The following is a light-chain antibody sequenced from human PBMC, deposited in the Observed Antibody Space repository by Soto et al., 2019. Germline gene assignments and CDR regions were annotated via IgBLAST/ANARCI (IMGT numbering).Light chain of an antibody. Sequence: EILLTQSPATLSLSPWERATLSCRASQIVSSYLAWYQQKPGQAPRLLIYDASNTATGIPARFSGSGSATDSTLTISSLETEDFAVYYRQQRSNWHTLTFGGGTKVDIK. CDR1: QIVSSY. V-gene: IGKV3-11*01. CDR2: DAS. J-gene: IGKJ4*01. CDR3: QQRSNWHTLT.